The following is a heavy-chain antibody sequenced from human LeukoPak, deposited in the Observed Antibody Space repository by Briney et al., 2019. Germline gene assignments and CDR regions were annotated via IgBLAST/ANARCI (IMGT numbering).Heavy chain of an antibody. CDR3: ARAPDTAIGYGMDV. V-gene: IGHV4-38-2*01. Sequence: SETLSLTCAVSGYSISSGYYWGWIRQPPGKGLEWIGSIYHSGSTYYNPSLKSRVTISVDTSKNQFSLKLSSVTAADTAVYYCARAPDTAIGYGMDVWGKGTTVTVSS. CDR1: GYSISSGYY. D-gene: IGHD5-18*01. J-gene: IGHJ6*04. CDR2: IYHSGST.